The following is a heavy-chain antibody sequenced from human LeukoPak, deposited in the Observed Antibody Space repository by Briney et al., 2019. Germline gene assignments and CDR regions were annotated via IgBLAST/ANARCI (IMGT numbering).Heavy chain of an antibody. CDR1: QFTFSSYW. CDR2: IKQDGSEK. Sequence: GGSLRLSCAASQFTFSSYWMSWVRQAPGKGLEWVANIKQDGSEKYYVDSVKGRFTISRDNAKNSLYLQMNSLRAEDTAVYYCAREPRSRWLDYWGQGTLVTVSS. J-gene: IGHJ4*02. CDR3: AREPRSRWLDY. V-gene: IGHV3-7*01. D-gene: IGHD5-24*01.